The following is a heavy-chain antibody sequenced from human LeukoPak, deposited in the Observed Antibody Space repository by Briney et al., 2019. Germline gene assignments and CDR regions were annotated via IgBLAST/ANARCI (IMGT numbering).Heavy chain of an antibody. V-gene: IGHV1-2*02. CDR1: GSIFTGYY. CDR2: INPNSAHT. J-gene: IGHJ6*03. Sequence: ASVKVSSKASGSIFTGYYMHWGRQAAGQGIEWMGWINPNSAHTNYAQKFQGRVTMTRDTSISTAYMELSSLRSEDTAVYYCARGPPIRGYRYGYDTGYYYSYSMDVWGKGTTVTISS. D-gene: IGHD5-18*01. CDR3: ARGPPIRGYRYGYDTGYYYSYSMDV.